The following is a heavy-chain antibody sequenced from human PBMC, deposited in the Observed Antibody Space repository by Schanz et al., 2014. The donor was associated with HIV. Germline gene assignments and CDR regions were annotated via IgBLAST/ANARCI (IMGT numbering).Heavy chain of an antibody. Sequence: QVQLVQSGAEVQKPGASVKVSCKASGGTFSNYAINWVRQAPGQGLEWMGGIIPMFGTANYAQKFQGRVTMTTDTXTSTAXMELRSLRSDDTAVYYCARGEVPSLGMDVWGQGTTVTVSS. CDR1: GGTFSNYA. D-gene: IGHD1-26*01. CDR3: ARGEVPSLGMDV. V-gene: IGHV1-69*06. CDR2: IIPMFGTA. J-gene: IGHJ6*02.